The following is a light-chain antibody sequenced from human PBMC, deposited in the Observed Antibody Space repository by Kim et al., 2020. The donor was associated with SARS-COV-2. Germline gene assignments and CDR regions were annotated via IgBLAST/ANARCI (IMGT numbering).Light chain of an antibody. CDR1: QSIFYSANNKNY. V-gene: IGKV4-1*01. CDR3: QQNYSPLYT. CDR2: WAS. J-gene: IGKJ2*01. Sequence: RSTITCKSSQSIFYSANNKNYLTWYQQKPGQPPKLLIYWASVRQSGVPDRFSGSGSGTDFTLTISSLQAEDVALYYCQQNYSPLYTSGQGTKLEI.